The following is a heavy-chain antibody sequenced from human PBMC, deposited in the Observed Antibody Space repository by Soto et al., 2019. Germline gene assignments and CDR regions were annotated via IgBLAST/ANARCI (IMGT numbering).Heavy chain of an antibody. CDR3: ASLRGYSYRDY. V-gene: IGHV3-7*03. CDR1: GFTFSSYW. J-gene: IGHJ4*02. Sequence: GGSLRLSCAASGFTFSSYWMSWVRQAPGKGLEWVANIKQDGSEKYYVDSVKGRFTISRDNAKNSLYLQMNSLRAEDTAVYYCASLRGYSYRDYWGQGTLVTVSS. CDR2: IKQDGSEK. D-gene: IGHD5-18*01.